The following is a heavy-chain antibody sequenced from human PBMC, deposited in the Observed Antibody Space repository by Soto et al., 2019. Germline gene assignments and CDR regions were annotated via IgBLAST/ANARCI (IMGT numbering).Heavy chain of an antibody. CDR1: GFTFSSYG. Sequence: QVQLVESGGGVVQPGRSLRLSCAASGFTFSSYGMHWVRQAPGKGLEWVAVIWYDGSNKYYADSVKGRFTISRDNSTNTLYLQMNSLRAEDTAVYYCARSLQDDAFDIWGQGTMVTVSS. D-gene: IGHD4-4*01. J-gene: IGHJ3*02. CDR2: IWYDGSNK. CDR3: ARSLQDDAFDI. V-gene: IGHV3-33*01.